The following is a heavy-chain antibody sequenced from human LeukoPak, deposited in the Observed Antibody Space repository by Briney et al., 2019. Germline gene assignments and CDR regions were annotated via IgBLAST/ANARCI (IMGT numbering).Heavy chain of an antibody. D-gene: IGHD3-16*01. Sequence: PGRSLRLSYAASGFTFSRYAMRWVRQAPGKGLERVSAISGSGGSPYYADSVKGRFTISRDNSKNTLYLQMNSLRADDTAVYYCAKDPYPSGFRYNCFDPWSQGTLVTVSS. CDR1: GFTFSRYA. CDR2: ISGSGGSP. CDR3: AKDPYPSGFRYNCFDP. V-gene: IGHV3-23*01. J-gene: IGHJ5*02.